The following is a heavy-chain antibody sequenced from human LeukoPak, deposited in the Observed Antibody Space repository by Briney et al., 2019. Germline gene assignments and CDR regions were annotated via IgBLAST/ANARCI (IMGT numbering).Heavy chain of an antibody. D-gene: IGHD6-13*01. CDR3: ARDLNGYRQIIAAPLDY. CDR1: GFTFSNAW. CDR2: ISSSSSYI. Sequence: PGGSLRLSCAASGFTFSNAWMSWVRQAPGKGLEWVSSISSSSSYIYYADSVKGRFTISRDNAKNSLYLQMNSLRAEDTAVYYCARDLNGYRQIIAAPLDYWGQGTLVTVSS. V-gene: IGHV3-21*01. J-gene: IGHJ4*02.